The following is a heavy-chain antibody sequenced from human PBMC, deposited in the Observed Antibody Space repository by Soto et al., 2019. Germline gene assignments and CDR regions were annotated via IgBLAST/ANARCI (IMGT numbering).Heavy chain of an antibody. V-gene: IGHV3-30-3*01. D-gene: IGHD5-18*01. CDR2: ISYDGSNK. J-gene: IGHJ4*02. Sequence: PGGSLRLSCAASGFTFISYAIHWCRHSPGKGLEWVAVISYDGSNKYYADSVKGRFTISRDNSKNTLYLQMNSLRAEDTAVYYCARGFRGYSYDLSDYWGQGTLVTVSS. CDR1: GFTFISYA. CDR3: ARGFRGYSYDLSDY.